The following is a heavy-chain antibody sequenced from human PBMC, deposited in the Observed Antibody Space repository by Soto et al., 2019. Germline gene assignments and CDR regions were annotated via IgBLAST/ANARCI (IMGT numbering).Heavy chain of an antibody. CDR1: GFTFTNYA. Sequence: GGSLRLSCAASGFTFTNYAMTWARQAPGKGLEWVSSLLRSGSTTYYADSVKGRFTISSDISANSPYLQMDSLRAEDTAVYYCAKDAVSGDGIWLLDSWGQGTVVTVSS. CDR2: LLRSGSTT. J-gene: IGHJ4*02. CDR3: AKDAVSGDGIWLLDS. D-gene: IGHD4-17*01. V-gene: IGHV3-23*01.